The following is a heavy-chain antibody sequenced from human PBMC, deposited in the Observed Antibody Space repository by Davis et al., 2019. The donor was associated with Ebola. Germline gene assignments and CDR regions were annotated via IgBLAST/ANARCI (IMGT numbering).Heavy chain of an antibody. J-gene: IGHJ4*02. CDR3: ARGDYTGDY. Sequence: GESLKISCAASGFTFSNYGIHWVRQAPGKGLEWVAVISYDGSNKYYADSVKGRFTISRDNSKNTLYLQMNSLRAEDTAVYYCARGDYTGDYWGQGTLVTVSS. CDR1: GFTFSNYG. CDR2: ISYDGSNK. D-gene: IGHD4-11*01. V-gene: IGHV3-33*05.